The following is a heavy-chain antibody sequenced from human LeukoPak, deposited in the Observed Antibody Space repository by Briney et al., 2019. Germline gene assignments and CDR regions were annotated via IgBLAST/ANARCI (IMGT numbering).Heavy chain of an antibody. CDR1: GFTFSSYW. CDR2: ISYDGSNK. D-gene: IGHD5-12*01. J-gene: IGHJ4*02. V-gene: IGHV3-30*03. CDR3: ASPPYSGYDFH. Sequence: GGSLRLSCAASGFTFSSYWMHWVRQAPGKGLEWVAVISYDGSNKYYADSVKGRFTISRDNSKNTLYLQMNSLRAEDTAVYYCASPPYSGYDFHWGQGTLVTVSS.